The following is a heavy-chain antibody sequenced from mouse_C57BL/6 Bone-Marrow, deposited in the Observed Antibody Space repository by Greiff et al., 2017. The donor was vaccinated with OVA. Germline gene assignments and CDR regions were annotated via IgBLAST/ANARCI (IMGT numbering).Heavy chain of an antibody. CDR2: ISSGGSYT. Sequence: EVQVVESGGDLVKPGGSLKLSCAASGFTFSSYGMSWVRQTPDKRLEWVATISSGGSYTYYPDSVKGRFTISRDNAKNTLYLQMSSLKSEDTAMYYCARLETGTRYFDVWGTGTTVTVSS. J-gene: IGHJ1*03. D-gene: IGHD4-1*01. CDR3: ARLETGTRYFDV. CDR1: GFTFSSYG. V-gene: IGHV5-6*01.